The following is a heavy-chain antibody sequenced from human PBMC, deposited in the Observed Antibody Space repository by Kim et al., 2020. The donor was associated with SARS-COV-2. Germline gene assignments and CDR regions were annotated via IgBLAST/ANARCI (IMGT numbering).Heavy chain of an antibody. CDR1: GYTFTSYG. V-gene: IGHV1-18*04. D-gene: IGHD7-27*01. J-gene: IGHJ6*02. CDR2: ISAYNGNT. Sequence: ASVNVSCKASGYTFTSYGISWVRQAPGQGLEWMGWISAYNGNTNYAQKLQGRVTMTTDTSTSTAYMELRSLRSDDTAVYYCARWGSHPDKDYYYYGMDVWGQGTTVTVSS. CDR3: ARWGSHPDKDYYYYGMDV.